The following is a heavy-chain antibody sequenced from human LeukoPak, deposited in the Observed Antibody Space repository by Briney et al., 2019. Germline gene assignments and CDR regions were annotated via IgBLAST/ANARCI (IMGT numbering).Heavy chain of an antibody. J-gene: IGHJ5*02. Sequence: GGSLRLSCSASGFTFTSYSMNWVRQAPGKGLEWVSYISSSSSTIYYADSVKGRFTISRDNAKNSLYLQMNNLRDEDTAVYYCARKSDYDSSGYHNWFDLWGQGTLVTVSS. CDR1: GFTFTSYS. D-gene: IGHD3-22*01. V-gene: IGHV3-48*02. CDR3: ARKSDYDSSGYHNWFDL. CDR2: ISSSSSTI.